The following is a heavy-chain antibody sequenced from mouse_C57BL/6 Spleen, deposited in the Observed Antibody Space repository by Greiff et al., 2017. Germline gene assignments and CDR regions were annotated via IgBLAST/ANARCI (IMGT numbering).Heavy chain of an antibody. CDR3: ARQHYYGSYFDV. CDR2: INPNNGGT. J-gene: IGHJ1*03. Sequence: VQLQQSGPELVKPGASVKMSCKASGYTFTDYNMHWVKQSHGKSLEWIGYINPNNGGTSYNQKFKGKATLTVNKSSSTAYMELRSLTSEDSAVYYCARQHYYGSYFDVWGTGTTVTVSS. V-gene: IGHV1-22*01. D-gene: IGHD1-1*01. CDR1: GYTFTDYN.